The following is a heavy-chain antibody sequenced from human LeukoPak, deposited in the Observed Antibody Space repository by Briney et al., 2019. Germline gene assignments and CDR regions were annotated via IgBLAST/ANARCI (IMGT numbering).Heavy chain of an antibody. CDR3: ARSGLGIWTFDS. CDR1: GFTFSSYS. J-gene: IGHJ4*02. D-gene: IGHD3/OR15-3a*01. V-gene: IGHV3-48*04. CDR2: ISGTGTTI. Sequence: GGSLRLSCAASGFTFSSYSMNWVRQAPGKGLEWVSYISGTGTTIYYADSVKGRFTISRDNAKYSLHLQMDSLRADDTAVYFCARSGLGIWTFDSWGQGTLVTVSS.